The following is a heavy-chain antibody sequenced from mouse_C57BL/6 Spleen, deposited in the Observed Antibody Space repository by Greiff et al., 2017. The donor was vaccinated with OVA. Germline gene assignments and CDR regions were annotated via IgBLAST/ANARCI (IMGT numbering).Heavy chain of an antibody. V-gene: IGHV3-6*01. CDR2: ISYDGSN. Sequence: DVQLQESGPGLVKPSPSLSLTCSVTGYSITSGYYRYWIRQIPGNKLEWMGYISYDGSNNYNPSLKNRNSITRDTSPNQIFLKLKSVTTEDTATYYCASHYGYDGGFAYWGQGTLVTVSA. J-gene: IGHJ3*01. CDR1: GYSITSGYY. CDR3: ASHYGYDGGFAY. D-gene: IGHD2-2*01.